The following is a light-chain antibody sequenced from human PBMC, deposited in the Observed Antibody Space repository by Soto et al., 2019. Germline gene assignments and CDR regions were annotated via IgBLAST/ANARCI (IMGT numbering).Light chain of an antibody. V-gene: IGKV3-20*01. CDR2: IAS. CDR3: QQYGTSPWT. J-gene: IGKJ1*01. Sequence: EIVLTQSPGTLSLFPGERATLSCRATQRVNSDYSAWYQQKPGQAPRLLIYIASRRATGIPDRFSGSGSGTDFTLTINRLEPEDFAVYYCQQYGTSPWTFGQGTKVEIK. CDR1: QRVNSDY.